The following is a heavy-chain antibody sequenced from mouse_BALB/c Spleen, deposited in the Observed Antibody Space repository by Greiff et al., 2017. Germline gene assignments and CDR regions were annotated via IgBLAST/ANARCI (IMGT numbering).Heavy chain of an antibody. CDR1: GYSITSGYY. CDR2: LSYDGSN. V-gene: IGHV3-6*02. J-gene: IGHJ2*01. Sequence: DVQLQESGPGLVKPSQSLSLTCSVTGYSITSGYYWNWIRQFPGNKLEWMGYLSYDGSNNYNPSLKNRISITRDTSKNQFFLKLNSVTTEDTATYYCARDRMITYYFDYWGQGTTLTVSS. D-gene: IGHD2-4*01. CDR3: ARDRMITYYFDY.